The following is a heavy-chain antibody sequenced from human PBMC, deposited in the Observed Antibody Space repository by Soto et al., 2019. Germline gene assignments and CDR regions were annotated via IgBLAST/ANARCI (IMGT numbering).Heavy chain of an antibody. CDR1: GFTFSDYY. J-gene: IGHJ6*02. Sequence: PGGSLRLSCAASGFTFSDYYMSWIRQAPGKGLEWVSYISSSGSTIYYADSVKGRFTISRDNAKNTLYLQMNSLRAEDTAVYYCAKQKRIAAAVYYGMDVWGQGTTVTV. D-gene: IGHD6-13*01. V-gene: IGHV3-11*01. CDR3: AKQKRIAAAVYYGMDV. CDR2: ISSSGSTI.